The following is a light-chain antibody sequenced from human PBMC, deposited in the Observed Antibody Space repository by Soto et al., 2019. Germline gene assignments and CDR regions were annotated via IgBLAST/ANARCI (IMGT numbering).Light chain of an antibody. CDR1: SSGVGGYNF. CDR3: SSYTSSSTRV. CDR2: EVS. J-gene: IGLJ3*02. V-gene: IGLV2-14*01. Sequence: QSALTQPASVSGSPGQSITISCTGTSSGVGGYNFVFWYQQHPGKAPKLMIYEVSNRPSGVSNRFSGSKSGNTASLTISGLQAEDEADYYCSSYTSSSTRVFGGGTKLTVL.